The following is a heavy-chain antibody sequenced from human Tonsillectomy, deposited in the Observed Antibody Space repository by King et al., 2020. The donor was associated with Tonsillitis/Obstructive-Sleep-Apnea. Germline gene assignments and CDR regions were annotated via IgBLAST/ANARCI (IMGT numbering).Heavy chain of an antibody. Sequence: GQLVQSGTEMKRPGASVKVSCKVSGYTLSELSMHWVRQAPGKGLEWMGGFDSEDDETIYAQKFQGRVTMTEDTSTDTAYMELSSLRSDDTAVYYCATVPEICSKAICYMKYFDPWGQGTLVTGSP. CDR2: FDSEDDET. CDR3: ATVPEICSKAICYMKYFDP. V-gene: IGHV1-24*01. CDR1: GYTLSELS. D-gene: IGHD2-8*01. J-gene: IGHJ5*02.